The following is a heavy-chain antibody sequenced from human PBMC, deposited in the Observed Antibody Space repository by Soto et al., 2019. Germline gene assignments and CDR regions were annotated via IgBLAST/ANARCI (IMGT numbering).Heavy chain of an antibody. V-gene: IGHV3-74*01. D-gene: IGHD7-27*01. CDR3: ASSLLTPFDY. J-gene: IGHJ4*02. CDR2: INSDGSST. CDR1: GFSFSSYW. Sequence: GGSLRLSCAASGFSFSSYWMHWVRQAPGKGLVWVSRINSDGSSTFYADSVKGRFTISRDNAKNTLYLQMNSLRADDTAVYYCASSLLTPFDYWGQGTLVTXSS.